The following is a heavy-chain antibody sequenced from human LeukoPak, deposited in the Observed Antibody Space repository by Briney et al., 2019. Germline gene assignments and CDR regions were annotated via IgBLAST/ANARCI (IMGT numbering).Heavy chain of an antibody. Sequence: ASVKVSCKASGGTFSSYAISWVRQAPGQGLEWMGRIIPILGIANYAQKFQGRVTITADKSTSTAYMELSSLRSEDTAVYYCARGFFLTVTTKDWFDPWGQGTLVTVSS. D-gene: IGHD4-17*01. V-gene: IGHV1-69*04. CDR3: ARGFFLTVTTKDWFDP. J-gene: IGHJ5*02. CDR1: GGTFSSYA. CDR2: IIPILGIA.